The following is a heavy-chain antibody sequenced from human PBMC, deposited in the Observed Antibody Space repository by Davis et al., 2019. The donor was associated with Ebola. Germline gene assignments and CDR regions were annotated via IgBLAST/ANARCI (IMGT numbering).Heavy chain of an antibody. CDR3: ARGAYYDFWSGYYTGDYFDY. Sequence: ASVKVSCKASGYTFTSYDMSWVRQAPGQGLEWMGWMSPSTGNTGYAQKFQGRVTMTRNISISTAYMELSRLRSDDTAVYYCARGAYYDFWSGYYTGDYFDYWGQGTLVTVSS. CDR1: GYTFTSYD. V-gene: IGHV1-8*01. D-gene: IGHD3-3*01. J-gene: IGHJ4*02. CDR2: MSPSTGNT.